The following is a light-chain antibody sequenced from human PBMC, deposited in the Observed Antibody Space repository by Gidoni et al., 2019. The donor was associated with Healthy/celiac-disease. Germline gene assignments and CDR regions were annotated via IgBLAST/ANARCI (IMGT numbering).Light chain of an antibody. CDR1: QSVSSSY. J-gene: IGKJ3*01. CDR2: GAS. V-gene: IGKV3-20*01. CDR3: QQYGSSPGIT. Sequence: EIVLTQSPGTLSLSPGERATLSCRASQSVSSSYLAWYQQKPGQAPRLLIYGASSRATGIPDRFSGSGSGTDFTRTISRLEPEDFAVYYCQQYGSSPGITFGPXTKVDIK.